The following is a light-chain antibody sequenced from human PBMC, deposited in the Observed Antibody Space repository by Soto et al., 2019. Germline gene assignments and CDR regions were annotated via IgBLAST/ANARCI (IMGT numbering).Light chain of an antibody. CDR2: GAS. Sequence: EIVLTQSPGTLSLSPGERVTLSCRASQSVSSSYLAWYQQKPGQAPRLLIYGASSRAAGIPDRFSGGGSGTDFTLTISRLEPEDFAVYYCQQFNNWPWTFGQGTEVEIK. J-gene: IGKJ1*01. V-gene: IGKV3-20*01. CDR1: QSVSSSY. CDR3: QQFNNWPWT.